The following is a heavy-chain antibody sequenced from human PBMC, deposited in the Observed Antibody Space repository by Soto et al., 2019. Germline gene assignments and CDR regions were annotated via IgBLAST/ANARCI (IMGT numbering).Heavy chain of an antibody. D-gene: IGHD3-22*01. CDR2: IKSKTNGGST. J-gene: IGHJ4*02. Sequence: PGGSLRLSCAASGFTFSDYYIHWIRRAPGEGQGLRRGLEWVGRIKSKTNGGSTYYADSVEGRFTISRDNSKNTLYLQMNSLRAEDTAVYYCARTYYYDSSGYRPLDYWGQGTLVTVSS. CDR1: GFTFSDYY. V-gene: IGHV3-66*01. CDR3: ARTYYYDSSGYRPLDY.